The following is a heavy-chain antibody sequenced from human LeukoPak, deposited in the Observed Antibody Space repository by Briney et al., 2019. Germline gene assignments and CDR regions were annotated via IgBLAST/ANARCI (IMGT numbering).Heavy chain of an antibody. Sequence: GGSLRLSCAASGFTFSSYGMHWVRQAPGKGLVWVSRINSDGSSTSYADSVKGRFTISRDNAKNTLYLQMNSLRAEDTAVYYCAREGRGYSYGSPYNWFDPWGQGTLVTVSS. V-gene: IGHV3-74*01. D-gene: IGHD5-18*01. J-gene: IGHJ5*02. CDR1: GFTFSSYG. CDR3: AREGRGYSYGSPYNWFDP. CDR2: INSDGSST.